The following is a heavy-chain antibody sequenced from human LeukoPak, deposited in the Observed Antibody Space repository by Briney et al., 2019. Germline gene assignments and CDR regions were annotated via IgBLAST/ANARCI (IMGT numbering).Heavy chain of an antibody. CDR2: IYYSGST. D-gene: IGHD3-22*01. V-gene: IGHV4-39*07. J-gene: IGHJ4*02. Sequence: PSETLSLTCTVSGGSISSSSYYWGWIRQPPGKGLEWIGSIYYSGSTYYNPSLKSRVTISVDTSKNQFSLKLSCVTAADTAVYYCARVTGYMIEDYFDYWGQGTLVTVSS. CDR3: ARVTGYMIEDYFDY. CDR1: GGSISSSSYY.